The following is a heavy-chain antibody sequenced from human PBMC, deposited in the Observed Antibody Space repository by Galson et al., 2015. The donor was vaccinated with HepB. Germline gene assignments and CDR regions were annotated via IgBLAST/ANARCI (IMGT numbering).Heavy chain of an antibody. CDR3: AKDPHTSGWSGGPGDY. CDR1: GFTFSSYA. J-gene: IGHJ4*02. D-gene: IGHD6-19*01. CDR2: ISYDGINK. V-gene: IGHV3-30*18. Sequence: SLRLSCAASGFTFSSYAMHWVRQAPGKGLEWAAVISYDGINKYYADSVKGRFSISRDNSRNTVYLQMDTLRADDTAVYFCAKDPHTSGWSGGPGDYWGQGTLVTVSS.